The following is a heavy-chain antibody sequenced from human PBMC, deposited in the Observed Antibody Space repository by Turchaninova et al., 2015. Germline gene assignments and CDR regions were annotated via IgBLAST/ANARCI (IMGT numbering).Heavy chain of an antibody. CDR3: ARGAVGSTTSYYFDF. D-gene: IGHD1-26*01. J-gene: IGHJ4*02. V-gene: IGHV3-33*01. Sequence: RSLRLSCAASGFTFSSYAMYWVRQAPGKGLEWVALIWYDGRNKYYGDSVKGRFTISRDNSKNTLHLQMNSLRAEDTAVYFCARGAVGSTTSYYFDFWGQGSLVTVSS. CDR1: GFTFSSYA. CDR2: IWYDGRNK.